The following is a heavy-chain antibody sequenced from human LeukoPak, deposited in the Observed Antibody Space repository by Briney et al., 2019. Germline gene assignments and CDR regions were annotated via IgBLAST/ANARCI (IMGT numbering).Heavy chain of an antibody. CDR1: GFTFSSYA. D-gene: IGHD6-19*01. V-gene: IGHV3-23*01. CDR2: VSGSGGST. Sequence: GGSLRLSCAASGFTFSSYAMSWVRQAPGKGLEWVSAVSGSGGSTYYADSVKGRFTISRDNSKNTLYLQMNSLRAEDTAVYYCANRIAVAGTVYWGQGTLVTVSS. CDR3: ANRIAVAGTVY. J-gene: IGHJ4*02.